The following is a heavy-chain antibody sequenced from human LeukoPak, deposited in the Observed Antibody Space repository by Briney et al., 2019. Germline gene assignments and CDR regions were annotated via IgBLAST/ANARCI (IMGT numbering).Heavy chain of an antibody. J-gene: IGHJ4*02. CDR2: IRYDGSNK. V-gene: IGHV3-30*02. Sequence: PGGSLRLSCAASGFTFSTYGMHWVRQAPGKVLEWVLFIRYDGSNKYYADSVKGRFTISRDNSKNTLYLQMNSLRAEDTAVYYCAKDHPRLRPVGASLFDYWGQGTLVTVSS. CDR3: AKDHPRLRPVGASLFDY. CDR1: GFTFSTYG. D-gene: IGHD1-26*01.